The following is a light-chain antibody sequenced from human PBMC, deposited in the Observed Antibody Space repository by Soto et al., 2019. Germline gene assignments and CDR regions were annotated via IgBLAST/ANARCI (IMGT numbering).Light chain of an antibody. CDR2: EVS. J-gene: IGLJ2*01. V-gene: IGLV2-18*02. CDR1: STDVGSYNR. CDR3: SSYTSSNSVV. Sequence: QSALTQPPSVSGSPGQSVTISCTGTSTDVGSYNRVSWYQQSPRTAPKLMIYEVSYRPSGVPDRFSGSKSGNTASLTISGLQAEDEADYYCSSYTSSNSVVFGGGTKLTVL.